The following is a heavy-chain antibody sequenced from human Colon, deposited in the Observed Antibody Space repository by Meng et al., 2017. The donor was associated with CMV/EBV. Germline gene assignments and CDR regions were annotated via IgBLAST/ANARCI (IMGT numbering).Heavy chain of an antibody. Sequence: GESLKISCAASGFTFSDYGMTWVRQPPGKGLEWVSTIVSSSTYIFFADSVKGRFTISRDNAKNSLYLQMNNLRVEDTAVYYCVRAEYGYYGGYWGQGTLVTVSS. CDR3: VRAEYGYYGGY. D-gene: IGHD4-17*01. CDR1: GFTFSDYG. V-gene: IGHV3-21*04. J-gene: IGHJ4*02. CDR2: IVSSSTYI.